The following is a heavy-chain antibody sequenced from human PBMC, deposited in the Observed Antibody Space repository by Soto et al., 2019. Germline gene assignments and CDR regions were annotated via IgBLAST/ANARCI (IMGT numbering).Heavy chain of an antibody. CDR3: SRPRIRSGYYPGPFQH. Sequence: PGGSLRLSGTASGFTFGDFAMSWFRQAPGKGLECVGFIRSKAYGGTTEYAASVKGRFTISRDDSKSIAYLQMNSLKTEDTAVYYCSRPRIRSGYYPGPFQHWGQGTLVTVSS. CDR2: IRSKAYGGTT. CDR1: GFTFGDFA. V-gene: IGHV3-49*03. J-gene: IGHJ1*01. D-gene: IGHD3-22*01.